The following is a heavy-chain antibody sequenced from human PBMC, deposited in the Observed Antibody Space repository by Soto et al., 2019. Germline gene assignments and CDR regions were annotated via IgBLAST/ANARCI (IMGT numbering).Heavy chain of an antibody. CDR3: ARVFGFGGMDV. V-gene: IGHV4-31*03. Sequence: QVQLQESGPGLMKPSQTLSLTCTVSGGSISSGGYYWSWIRQHPGKGLEWIGYIYYSGSTYYNPSLTSRVTIAVCASKNQCSLKLSSVTAADTAVYYCARVFGFGGMDVWGQGTTVTVSS. D-gene: IGHD3-10*01. CDR2: IYYSGST. CDR1: GGSISSGGYY. J-gene: IGHJ6*02.